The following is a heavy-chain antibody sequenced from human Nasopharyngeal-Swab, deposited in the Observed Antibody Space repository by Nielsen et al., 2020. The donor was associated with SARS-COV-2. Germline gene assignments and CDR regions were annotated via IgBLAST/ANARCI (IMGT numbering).Heavy chain of an antibody. D-gene: IGHD6-13*01. V-gene: IGHV3-30-3*01. J-gene: IGHJ4*02. Sequence: GESLKISCAASGFTFSSFAMHWVRQAPGKGLEWVAVISYDGSNKYYADSVKGRFTISRDNSKNTLYLQMNSLRAEDTAVYYCARLGGSSWYFDYWGQGTLVTVSS. CDR3: ARLGGSSWYFDY. CDR1: GFTFSSFA. CDR2: ISYDGSNK.